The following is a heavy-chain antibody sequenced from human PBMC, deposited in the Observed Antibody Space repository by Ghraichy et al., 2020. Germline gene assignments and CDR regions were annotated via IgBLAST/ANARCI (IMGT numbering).Heavy chain of an antibody. CDR2: RGHYGGTS. CDR3: TKEKLGSSWVAIDG. CDR1: GFSFNDVS. Sequence: GGSLRLSCAASGFSFNDVSLHWVRQTPGHGLEWVSLRGHYGGTSFYSDSVQGRFTVSRDNSKNSLFLQMTSLRTEDTAIYFCTKEKLGSSWVAIDGWGQRRMVTVSS. D-gene: IGHD7-27*01. J-gene: IGHJ3*01. V-gene: IGHV3-43*01.